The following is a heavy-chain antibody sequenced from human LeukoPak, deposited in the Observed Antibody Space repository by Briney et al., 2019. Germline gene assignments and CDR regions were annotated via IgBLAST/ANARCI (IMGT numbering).Heavy chain of an antibody. CDR1: GGTFSSYA. V-gene: IGHV1-69*04. Sequence: ASVKVSCKASGGTFSSYAISWVRQAPGQGLEWMGRIIPILGIANYAQKSQGRVTITADKSTSTAYMELSSLRSEDTAVYYCARCGATVTMFFDYWGQGTLVTVSS. CDR3: ARCGATVTMFFDY. CDR2: IIPILGIA. J-gene: IGHJ4*02. D-gene: IGHD4-17*01.